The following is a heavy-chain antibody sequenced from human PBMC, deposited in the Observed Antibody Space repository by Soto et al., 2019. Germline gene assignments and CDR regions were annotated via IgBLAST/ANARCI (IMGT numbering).Heavy chain of an antibody. CDR2: FSGSGGNI. V-gene: IGHV3-23*01. CDR3: AKDPPWTVGLLAMDV. D-gene: IGHD4-4*01. Sequence: EVQLLESGGGLVQPGGSLRLSCVASGFTFSTHAMSWVRQAPGKGLEWVSTFSGSGGNIYYAASVKGRLTNSRDDSNNTLYLQMNSLRVEDTAVYYCAKDPPWTVGLLAMDVWGQGTTVTVSS. J-gene: IGHJ6*02. CDR1: GFTFSTHA.